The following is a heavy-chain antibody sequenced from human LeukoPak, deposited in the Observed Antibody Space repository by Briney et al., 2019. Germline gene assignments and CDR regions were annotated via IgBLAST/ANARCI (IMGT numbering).Heavy chain of an antibody. V-gene: IGHV4-59*01. D-gene: IGHD5-12*01. J-gene: IGHJ4*02. Sequence: SETLSLTCTVSGGSISSYYWSWIRQPPGKGLEWIGYIYYSGSTNYNPSLKSRVTISVDTSKNQFSLKLSSVTAADTGVYYCARSYSGYDSFDYWGQGTLVTVSS. CDR3: ARSYSGYDSFDY. CDR1: GGSISSYY. CDR2: IYYSGST.